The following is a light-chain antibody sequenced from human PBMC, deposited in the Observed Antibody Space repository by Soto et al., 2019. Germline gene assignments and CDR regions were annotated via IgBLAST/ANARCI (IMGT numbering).Light chain of an antibody. J-gene: IGKJ5*01. Sequence: DIVLSQSPATLSLSPGERATLSCRASQSVPTFLAWLQQKPGQAPRLLIYDASKRATGIPARFSGSGSGTDFILTISSLEHEDFAVYYCQHRSNWGITFGQGTRLEIK. V-gene: IGKV3-11*01. CDR1: QSVPTF. CDR3: QHRSNWGIT. CDR2: DAS.